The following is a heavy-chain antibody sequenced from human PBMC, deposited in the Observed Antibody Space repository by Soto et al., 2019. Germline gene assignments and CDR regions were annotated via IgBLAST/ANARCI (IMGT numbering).Heavy chain of an antibody. D-gene: IGHD6-19*01. CDR3: ARHVSGWDAFDI. CDR2: IYYSGST. J-gene: IGHJ3*02. CDR1: GGSISSSSYY. Sequence: SETLSVTCAVSGGSISSSSYYWGWIRQPPGKGLEWIGSIYYSGSTYYNPSLKSRVTISVDTSKNQFSLKLSSVTAADTAVYYRARHVSGWDAFDIWGQGTMVTVSS. V-gene: IGHV4-39*01.